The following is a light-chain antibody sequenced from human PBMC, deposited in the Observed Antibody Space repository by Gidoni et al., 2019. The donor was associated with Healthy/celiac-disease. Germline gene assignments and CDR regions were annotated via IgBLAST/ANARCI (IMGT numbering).Light chain of an antibody. CDR3: QKYNTWREYN. CDR2: GAS. V-gene: IGKV3-15*01. Sequence: EIVMTQSPATLSVSPGERATLSCRASQSVSSNLAWYQQKPGQAPRLLIYGASTRATGIPARFSGSGSGKEFTLTISSLQSEDVAVYYCQKYNTWREYNFGQGTKMEIK. J-gene: IGKJ2*01. CDR1: QSVSSN.